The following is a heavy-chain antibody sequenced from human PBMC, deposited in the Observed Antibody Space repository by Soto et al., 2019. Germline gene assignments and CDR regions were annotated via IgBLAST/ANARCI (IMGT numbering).Heavy chain of an antibody. CDR1: GFTFSGSA. Sequence: EVQLVESGGGLVQPGGSLKLSCAASGFTFSGSAMHWVRQASGKGLEWVGRIRSKANSYATAYAASVKGRFTISRDDSKNTAYLLMNSLKTEDTAVYYCTRTIIAAAGTGTPYYFDYWGQGTLVTVSS. CDR2: IRSKANSYAT. V-gene: IGHV3-73*02. D-gene: IGHD6-13*01. CDR3: TRTIIAAAGTGTPYYFDY. J-gene: IGHJ4*02.